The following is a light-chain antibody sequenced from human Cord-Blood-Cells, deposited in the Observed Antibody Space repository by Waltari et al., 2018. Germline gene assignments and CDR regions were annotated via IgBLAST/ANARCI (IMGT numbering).Light chain of an antibody. CDR2: YAS. Sequence: DIQMTQPLSSLSASVGDRVPITCQASQDISNYLNWYQQKPEKAPKLLIYYASNLETGVPSRFSGSGSGTDFTFTISSLQPEDIATYYCQQYDNLPLTFGGGTKVEIK. CDR3: QQYDNLPLT. CDR1: QDISNY. J-gene: IGKJ4*01. V-gene: IGKV1-33*01.